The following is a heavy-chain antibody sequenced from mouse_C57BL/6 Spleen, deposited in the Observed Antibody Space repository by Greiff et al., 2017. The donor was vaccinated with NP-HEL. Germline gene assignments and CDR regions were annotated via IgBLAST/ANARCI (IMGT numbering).Heavy chain of an antibody. J-gene: IGHJ3*01. CDR1: GYAFTNYL. Sequence: QVQLKESGAELVRPGTSVKVSCKASGYAFTNYLIEWVKQRPGQGLEWIGVINPGSGGTNYNEKFKGKATLTADKSSSTAYMQLSSLTSEDSAVXFCAGGGSWFAYWGQGTLVTVSA. V-gene: IGHV1-54*01. CDR2: INPGSGGT. CDR3: AGGGSWFAY. D-gene: IGHD1-1*01.